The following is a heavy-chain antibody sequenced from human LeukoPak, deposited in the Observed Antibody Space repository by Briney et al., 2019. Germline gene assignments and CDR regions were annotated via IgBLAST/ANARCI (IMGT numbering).Heavy chain of an antibody. CDR2: IYSSGST. V-gene: IGHV4-30-4*01. CDR1: GDSISSGDYY. Sequence: SETLSLTCTVPGDSISSGDYYWSWIRQPPGKGLEWIGYIYSSGSTYYNPSLKSRVIISVDTSKNQFSLKLSSVTAADTAVYYCARAYGYSTGWYLSDWGQGTLVTVSS. D-gene: IGHD6-19*01. J-gene: IGHJ4*02. CDR3: ARAYGYSTGWYLSD.